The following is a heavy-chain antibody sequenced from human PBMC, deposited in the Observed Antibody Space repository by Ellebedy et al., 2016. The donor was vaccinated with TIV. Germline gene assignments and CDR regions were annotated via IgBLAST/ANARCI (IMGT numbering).Heavy chain of an antibody. CDR3: AKTGWGGNSSGIDY. CDR1: GFTFSSYA. CDR2: ISGSGGST. V-gene: IGHV3-23*01. D-gene: IGHD4-23*01. J-gene: IGHJ4*02. Sequence: GGSLRLSXAASGFTFSSYAMSWVRQAPGKGLEWVSAISGSGGSTYYADSVKGRFTISRDNSKNTLYLQMNSLRAEDTAVYYCAKTGWGGNSSGIDYWGQGTLVTVSS.